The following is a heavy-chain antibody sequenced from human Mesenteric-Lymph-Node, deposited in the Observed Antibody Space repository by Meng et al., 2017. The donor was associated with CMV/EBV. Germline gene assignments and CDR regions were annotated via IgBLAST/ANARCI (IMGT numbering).Heavy chain of an antibody. CDR2: IYYSGIT. V-gene: IGHV4-39*07. D-gene: IGHD6-6*01. CDR3: ARVVLYHYGMDV. CDR1: GGSISSSSYY. Sequence: SETLSLTCTVSGGSISSSSYYWGWIRQPPGKGLEWIGSIYYSGITYYNPSLKSRVTISVDTSKNQFSLKLSSVTAADTAVYCCARVVLYHYGMDVWGHGTTVTVSS. J-gene: IGHJ6*02.